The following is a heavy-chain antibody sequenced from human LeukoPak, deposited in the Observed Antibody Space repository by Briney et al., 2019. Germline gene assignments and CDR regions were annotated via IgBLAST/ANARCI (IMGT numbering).Heavy chain of an antibody. D-gene: IGHD2-15*01. Sequence: GGSLRLSCAASGFTFSSYSMNWVRQAPGKGLEWVSYISSSSSTIYYADSVKGRFTISRDNAKNSLYLQMNSLRDEDTAVYYCARVLYCGGGSCYGLIAYWGQGTLVTVSS. CDR2: ISSSSSTI. V-gene: IGHV3-48*02. J-gene: IGHJ4*02. CDR1: GFTFSSYS. CDR3: ARVLYCGGGSCYGLIAY.